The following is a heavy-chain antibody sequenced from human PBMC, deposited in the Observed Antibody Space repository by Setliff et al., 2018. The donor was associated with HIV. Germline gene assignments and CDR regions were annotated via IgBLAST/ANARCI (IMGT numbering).Heavy chain of an antibody. Sequence: ASVKVSCKASGYPITIYDITWVRQAPGQGLEWMGWISAYNGNTNYAQKLQGRVTMTTDTSTSTAYMELRSLRSDDTAVYYRASEGYSVDAFDLWGHGTGVTVAS. D-gene: IGHD4-4*01. CDR1: GYPITIYD. V-gene: IGHV1-18*01. J-gene: IGHJ3*01. CDR3: ASEGYSVDAFDL. CDR2: ISAYNGNT.